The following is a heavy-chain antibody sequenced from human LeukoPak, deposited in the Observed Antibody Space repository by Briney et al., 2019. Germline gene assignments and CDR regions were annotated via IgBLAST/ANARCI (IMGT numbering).Heavy chain of an antibody. Sequence: GESLRLSCAASGFTFSSYAMSWVRQAPGKGLEWVSAISGSGGSTYYADSVKGRFTISRDNSKNTLYLQMNSLRAEDTAIYYCAKERVIVYDTSGYYYKDPLDYGSQGTLVTVSS. CDR3: AKERVIVYDTSGYYYKDPLDY. CDR1: GFTFSSYA. V-gene: IGHV3-23*01. D-gene: IGHD3-22*01. J-gene: IGHJ4*02. CDR2: ISGSGGST.